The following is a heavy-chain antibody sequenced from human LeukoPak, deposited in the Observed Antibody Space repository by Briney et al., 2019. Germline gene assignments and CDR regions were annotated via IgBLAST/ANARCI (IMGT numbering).Heavy chain of an antibody. Sequence: GGSLRLSCAASGFTFSSYSMNWVRQAPGKGLEWVPSISGSSSYIYYADSVKGRFTISRDNAKNSLYLQMNSLRAEDTAVYYCARKYYYDSSGYWVFDYWGQGTLVTVSS. CDR1: GFTFSSYS. CDR2: ISGSSSYI. D-gene: IGHD3-22*01. V-gene: IGHV3-21*01. J-gene: IGHJ4*02. CDR3: ARKYYYDSSGYWVFDY.